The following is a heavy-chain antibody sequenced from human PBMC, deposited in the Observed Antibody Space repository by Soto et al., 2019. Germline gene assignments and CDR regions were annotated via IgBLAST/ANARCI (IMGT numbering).Heavy chain of an antibody. CDR2: ISGSGGST. V-gene: IGHV3-23*01. Sequence: EVQLLESGGGLVQPGGSLRLSCAASGFTFSSYAMSWVRLAPGKGLEWVSAISGSGGSTYYADSVKGRFTISRDNSKNTLYLQMNSLRAEDTAVYYCAKGGFQRGDPCWYWGQGTLVTVSS. CDR1: GFTFSSYA. CDR3: AKGGFQRGDPCWY. D-gene: IGHD7-27*01. J-gene: IGHJ4*02.